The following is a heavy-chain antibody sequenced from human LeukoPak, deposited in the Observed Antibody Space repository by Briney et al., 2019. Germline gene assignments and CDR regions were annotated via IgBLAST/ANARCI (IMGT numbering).Heavy chain of an antibody. V-gene: IGHV4-30-4*01. D-gene: IGHD3-10*01. CDR2: IYYSGST. CDR1: GGSISSGDYY. CDR3: AREGSSAEPGGAFDI. Sequence: PSQTLSLTCTVSGGSISSGDYYWSWIRQPPGKGLEWIGYIYYSGSTYYNPSLKSRVTISVDTSKNQFSLKLSSVTAADTAVYYCAREGSSAEPGGAFDIWGQGTMVTVSS. J-gene: IGHJ3*02.